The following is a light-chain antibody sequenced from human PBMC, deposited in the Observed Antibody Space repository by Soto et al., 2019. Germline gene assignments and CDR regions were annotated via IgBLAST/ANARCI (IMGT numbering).Light chain of an antibody. J-gene: IGKJ1*01. Sequence: EIVMTQSPATLSLSPGERATLSCRASQSINSNLAWYQQKPGQAPRLFIFRASSRATGLPARFSASGSGTDFNLTISCLQSEDFATYYCQQYYSYPPWTFGQGTKVDIK. CDR2: RAS. CDR1: QSINSN. V-gene: IGKV3-15*01. CDR3: QQYYSYPPWT.